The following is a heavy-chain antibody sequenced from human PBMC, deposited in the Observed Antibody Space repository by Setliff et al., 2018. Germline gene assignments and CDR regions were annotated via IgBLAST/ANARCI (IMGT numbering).Heavy chain of an antibody. V-gene: IGHV4-59*01. J-gene: IGHJ6*02. CDR3: ARDPLAASGTIYYGLDV. CDR1: GASITTYY. CDR2: IDNRGTT. Sequence: SLTCSVSGASITTYYWHWIRQPPGKGLEWIGFIDNRGTTNYNPALKSRVTISTDASKNHFALTLTSMTAADTAVYYCARDPLAASGTIYYGLDVWGQGTTVTVSS. D-gene: IGHD6-13*01.